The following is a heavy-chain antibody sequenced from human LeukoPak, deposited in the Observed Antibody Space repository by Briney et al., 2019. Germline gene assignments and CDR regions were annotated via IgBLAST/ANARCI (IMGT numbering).Heavy chain of an antibody. CDR3: ARFRTSTNCPDY. Sequence: GGSLRLSCAASGFTFTSYAMTWVRQAPGKGLEWVSTLTGSGGSTYYADSVKGQFTISRDNSKNTLYLQMNSLRGEDTAVYYCARFRTSTNCPDYWGQGTVVTVSS. D-gene: IGHD1-1*01. J-gene: IGHJ4*02. CDR1: GFTFTSYA. V-gene: IGHV3-23*01. CDR2: LTGSGGST.